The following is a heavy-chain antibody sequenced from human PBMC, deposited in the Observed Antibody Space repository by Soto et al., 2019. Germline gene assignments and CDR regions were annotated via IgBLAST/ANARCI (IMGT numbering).Heavy chain of an antibody. CDR2: ISGSGGST. J-gene: IGHJ3*02. V-gene: IGHV3-23*01. Sequence: GGSLRLSCAASGFTFSSYAMSRVRQAPGKGLEWVSAISGSGGSTYYADSVKGRFTISRDNSKNTLYLQMNSLRAEDTAVYYCAKNKQSPYVFDIGGQGTMVTVSS. CDR3: AKNKQSPYVFDI. D-gene: IGHD4-4*01. CDR1: GFTFSSYA.